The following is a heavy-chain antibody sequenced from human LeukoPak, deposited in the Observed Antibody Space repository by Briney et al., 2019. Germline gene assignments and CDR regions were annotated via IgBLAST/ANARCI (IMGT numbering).Heavy chain of an antibody. CDR1: GGSISSSRYY. CDR3: ARRSIGWRHDY. Sequence: PSETLSLTCTVSGGSISSSRYYWGWIRQPPGKGLEWIGSIYYSGSNYYNPSLKSRVTISVDTSKNQFSLKLSSVTAADTAVYYCARRSIGWRHDYWGQGTLVTVSS. J-gene: IGHJ4*02. D-gene: IGHD6-19*01. V-gene: IGHV4-39*01. CDR2: IYYSGSN.